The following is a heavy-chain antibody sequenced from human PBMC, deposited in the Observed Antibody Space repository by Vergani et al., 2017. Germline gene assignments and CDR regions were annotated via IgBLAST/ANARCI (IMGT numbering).Heavy chain of an antibody. CDR3: AKDGDGVVVTAIDP. J-gene: IGHJ5*02. V-gene: IGHV3-48*03. CDR1: GFTFSSYE. D-gene: IGHD2-21*02. Sequence: EVQLVESGGGLVQPGGSLRLSCAASGFTFSSYEMNWVRQAPGKGLEWVSYISSSGSTIYYADSVKGRFTISRDNAKNSLYLQMNSLRAEDTAVYYCAKDGDGVVVTAIDPWGQGTLVTVSS. CDR2: ISSSGSTI.